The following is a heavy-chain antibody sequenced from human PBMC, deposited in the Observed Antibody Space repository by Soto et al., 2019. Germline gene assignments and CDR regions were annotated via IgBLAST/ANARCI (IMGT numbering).Heavy chain of an antibody. J-gene: IGHJ4*02. V-gene: IGHV1-18*04. CDR1: GYTFTSYG. CDR3: ARGTLTRYYDFWSGPDDY. D-gene: IGHD3-3*01. Sequence: QVQLVQSGAEVKKPGASVKVSCKASGYTFTSYGISWVRQAPGQGLVWMGWISAYNGNTNYAQKLQGRVTMTTDTSPSTAYMELRSLRSDDTAVYYCARGTLTRYYDFWSGPDDYWGQGTLVTVSS. CDR2: ISAYNGNT.